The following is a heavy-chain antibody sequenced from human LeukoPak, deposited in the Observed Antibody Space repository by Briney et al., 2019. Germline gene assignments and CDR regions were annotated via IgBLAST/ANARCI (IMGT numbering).Heavy chain of an antibody. V-gene: IGHV4-59*08. D-gene: IGHD3-10*01. CDR1: GGSISGYY. CDR2: IYYRGGT. CDR3: ARRSYGSASPLRMDV. Sequence: KPSETLSLTCTVSGGSISGYYWTWIRQPPGKGREGIGYIYYRGGTNYNPSLKSLVTISLDTSKNPFSLTLSSVTAADTAVYYCARRSYGSASPLRMDVWGQGTTVTVSS. J-gene: IGHJ6*02.